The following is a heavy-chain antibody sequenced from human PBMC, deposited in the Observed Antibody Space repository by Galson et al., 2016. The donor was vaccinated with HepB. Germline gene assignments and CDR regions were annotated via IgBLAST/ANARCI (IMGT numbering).Heavy chain of an antibody. Sequence: SLRLSCAASGFTFSSHWMHWVRQAPGKGLVCVSRLKSDGTSTYYADSVKGRFTISRDNAKNTRYLQMNSLRAEDTAVYYCRIGAAGIDYWGQGTLVTVSS. V-gene: IGHV3-74*01. CDR1: GFTFSSHW. CDR2: LKSDGTST. D-gene: IGHD6-13*01. CDR3: RIGAAGIDY. J-gene: IGHJ4*02.